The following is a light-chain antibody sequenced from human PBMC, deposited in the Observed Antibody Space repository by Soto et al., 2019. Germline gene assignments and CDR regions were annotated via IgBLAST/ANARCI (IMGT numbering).Light chain of an antibody. CDR2: NNN. Sequence: QSVLTQPPSVSGAPGQRVTISCTGSSSNIGGGYDVHWYQQLPGTAPKHLIYNNNNRPSGVPDRISGSKSGTSASLAITGLQAEDEADYYCQSYDSGLSGYVFGAGTKVTVL. CDR1: SSNIGGGYD. CDR3: QSYDSGLSGYV. J-gene: IGLJ1*01. V-gene: IGLV1-40*01.